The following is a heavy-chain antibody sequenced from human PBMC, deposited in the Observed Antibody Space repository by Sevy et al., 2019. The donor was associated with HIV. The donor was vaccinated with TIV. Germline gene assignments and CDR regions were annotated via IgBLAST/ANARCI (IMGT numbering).Heavy chain of an antibody. CDR2: IYYSGST. V-gene: IGHV4-39*01. Sequence: SETLSLTCTVSGGSISSSSYYWGWIRQPPGKGLEWIGSIYYSGSTYYNPSLKSRVTISVDTSKNQFSLKLSSVTAADTAVYYCARARWEDNAFDNWGQGTMVTVSS. J-gene: IGHJ3*02. CDR1: GGSISSSSYY. D-gene: IGHD1-26*01. CDR3: ARARWEDNAFDN.